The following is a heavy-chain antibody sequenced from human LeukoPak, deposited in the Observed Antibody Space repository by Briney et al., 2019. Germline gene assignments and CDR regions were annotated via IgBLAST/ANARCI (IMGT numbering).Heavy chain of an antibody. V-gene: IGHV1-46*01. CDR3: ARDLRFGELSFLPFDY. D-gene: IGHD3-10*01. CDR2: INPSAGST. CDR1: GYTFTGYY. Sequence: ASVKVSCKASGYTFTGYYMHWVRQAPGQGLEWMGIINPSAGSTSYAQKFQGRVTLTRDMSTSTVYMEVSSLRSEDTAVCYCARDLRFGELSFLPFDYWGQGTLVTVSS. J-gene: IGHJ4*02.